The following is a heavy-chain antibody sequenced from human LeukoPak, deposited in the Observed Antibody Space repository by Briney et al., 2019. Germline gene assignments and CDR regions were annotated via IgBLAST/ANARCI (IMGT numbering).Heavy chain of an antibody. V-gene: IGHV4-34*01. D-gene: IGHD3-3*01. CDR1: GGPFSGYY. CDR2: INHSGST. CDR3: ARGSGVMYYVCWSGYCHFDY. Sequence: PSETLSLTCAVYGGPFSGYYWSWIRQPPGKGLEWIGEINHSGSTNYNPSLKSRVTISVDTSKNQFSLKLSSVTAADTAVYYCARGSGVMYYVCWSGYCHFDYWGQGTLVTVSS. J-gene: IGHJ4*02.